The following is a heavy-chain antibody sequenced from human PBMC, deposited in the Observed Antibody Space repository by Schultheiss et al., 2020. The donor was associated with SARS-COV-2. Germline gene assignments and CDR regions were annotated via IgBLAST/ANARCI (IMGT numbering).Heavy chain of an antibody. CDR3: ARGYRYYYYAMDV. J-gene: IGHJ6*02. CDR1: GGSFSGYY. V-gene: IGHV4-34*01. CDR2: IYYSGST. Sequence: SETLSLTCAVYGGSFSGYYWSWIRQPPGKGLEWIGTIYYSGSTYYNPSLKSRVTISADTSKNQFSLKVNSVTAADTAVYYCARGYRYYYYAMDVWGQGTTVTVSS.